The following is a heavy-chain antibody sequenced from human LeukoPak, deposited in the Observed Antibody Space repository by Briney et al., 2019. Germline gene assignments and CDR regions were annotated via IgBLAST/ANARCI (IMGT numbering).Heavy chain of an antibody. D-gene: IGHD3-9*01. Sequence: ASVKVSCKASGGTFSSYAISWVRQAPGQGLEWMGIINPTGGSTTYAQKFQGRVTMTRDTSTSTVYMELSSLRSDDTAVYYCARAEIFSNGPDYWGQGTLVTLSS. CDR3: ARAEIFSNGPDY. V-gene: IGHV1-46*01. J-gene: IGHJ4*02. CDR2: INPTGGST. CDR1: GGTFSSYA.